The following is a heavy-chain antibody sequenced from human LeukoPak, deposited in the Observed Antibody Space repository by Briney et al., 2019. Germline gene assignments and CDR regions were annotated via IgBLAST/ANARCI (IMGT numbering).Heavy chain of an antibody. CDR2: INPNSGGT. Sequence: VRQAPGQXLEWMGWINPNSGGTNYAQKFQGRVTMTRDTSISTAYMELSRLRSDDTAVYYCARDGELTGDKAFDYWGQGTLVTVSS. D-gene: IGHD7-27*01. V-gene: IGHV1-2*02. CDR3: ARDGELTGDKAFDY. J-gene: IGHJ4*02.